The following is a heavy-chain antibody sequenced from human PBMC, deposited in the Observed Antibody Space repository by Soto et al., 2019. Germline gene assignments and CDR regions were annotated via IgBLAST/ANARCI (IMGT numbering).Heavy chain of an antibody. V-gene: IGHV4-4*07. CDR2: VYSSGGT. D-gene: IGHD3-3*01. J-gene: IGHJ5*02. Sequence: SETLSLTCTVSGGSMSSYYWTWIRQPAGKGLEWIGRVYSSGGTHYNPSLKSRVAISLDTSKNQFSLRLLSVTDADTAVYYCARGQRFSDWFDPWGQGTLVTVSS. CDR1: GGSMSSYY. CDR3: ARGQRFSDWFDP.